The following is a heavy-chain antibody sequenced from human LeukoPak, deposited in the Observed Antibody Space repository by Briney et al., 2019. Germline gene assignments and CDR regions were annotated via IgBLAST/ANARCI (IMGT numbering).Heavy chain of an antibody. Sequence: GGSLRLSCAASGFTFSSYWMHWVRQAPGKGLVWVSRINSDGSSTSCADSVKGRFTISRDNAKNTLYLQMNSLRAEDTAVYYCATGSRPRSYYFDYWGQGTLVTVSS. CDR3: ATGSRPRSYYFDY. D-gene: IGHD3-3*01. CDR1: GFTFSSYW. J-gene: IGHJ4*02. V-gene: IGHV3-74*01. CDR2: INSDGSST.